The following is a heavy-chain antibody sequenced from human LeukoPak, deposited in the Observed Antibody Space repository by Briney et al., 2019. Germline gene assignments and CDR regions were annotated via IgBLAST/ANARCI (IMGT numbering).Heavy chain of an antibody. CDR3: ARERPPGDSSNWFLEGYFDI. J-gene: IGHJ4*02. D-gene: IGHD6-13*01. V-gene: IGHV1-69*05. Sequence: GASVKVSCKASGGTFSSYAITWVRQAPGQGLEWMGRIIPIFGTANYAQKFQGRVTITTDESTSTAYMELSTLRSDVTAVYYCARERPPGDSSNWFLEGYFDIWGQGTLVTVSS. CDR2: IIPIFGTA. CDR1: GGTFSSYA.